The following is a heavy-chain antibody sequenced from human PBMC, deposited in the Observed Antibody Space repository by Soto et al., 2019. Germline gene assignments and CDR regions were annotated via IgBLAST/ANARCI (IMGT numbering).Heavy chain of an antibody. J-gene: IGHJ5*02. CDR3: ARSSPVVTAP. CDR1: GGSISSGGYY. D-gene: IGHD2-21*02. Sequence: QVQLQESGPGLVKPSHTLSLTCTVSGGSISSGGYYWSWIRQHPGKGLEWIGYIYYSGSTYYNPSLKSRITISVDTSKNQFSLKLSSVTAADTAEYYCARSSPVVTAPWGQGTLVTVSS. V-gene: IGHV4-31*03. CDR2: IYYSGST.